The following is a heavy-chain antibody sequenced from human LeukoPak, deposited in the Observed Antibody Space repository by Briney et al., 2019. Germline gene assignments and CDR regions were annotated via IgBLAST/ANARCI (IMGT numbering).Heavy chain of an antibody. D-gene: IGHD6-19*01. Sequence: GASLKISCKGSGCRFTSYWIGWGRQMAGKGLEWMGIIYPGDSDTRYSTSCQGQVNISAEKSSRNTSQKWRNLKASDTAMYYRARYIAVAGAVSCFDPWGQGTLVTVSS. CDR3: ARYIAVAGAVSCFDP. V-gene: IGHV5-51*01. CDR1: GCRFTSYW. CDR2: IYPGDSDT. J-gene: IGHJ5*02.